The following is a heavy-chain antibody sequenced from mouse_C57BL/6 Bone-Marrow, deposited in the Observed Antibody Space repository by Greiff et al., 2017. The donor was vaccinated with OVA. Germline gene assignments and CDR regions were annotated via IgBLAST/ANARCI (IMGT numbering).Heavy chain of an antibody. J-gene: IGHJ2*01. V-gene: IGHV5-17*01. CDR3: ARLGGLLYYFDY. CDR2: ISSGSSTI. Sequence: DVMLVGSGGGLVKPGGSLKLSCAASGFTFSDYGMHWVRQAPEKGLEWVAYISSGSSTIYYADTVKGRFTISRDNAKNTLFLQMTSLRSEDTAMYYCARLGGLLYYFDYWGQGTTLTVSS. D-gene: IGHD3-3*01. CDR1: GFTFSDYG.